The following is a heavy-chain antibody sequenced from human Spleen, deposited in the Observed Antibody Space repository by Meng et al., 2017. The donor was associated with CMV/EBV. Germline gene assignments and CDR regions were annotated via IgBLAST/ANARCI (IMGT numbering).Heavy chain of an antibody. CDR3: VKGAGWTFDY. CDR1: GFTFSSYG. D-gene: IGHD1-14*01. J-gene: IGHJ4*02. V-gene: IGHV3-30*02. Sequence: GESLKISCAVSGFTFSSYGMHWVRQAPGKGLEWVAFIRYDGSNNYYADSVKGRFTISRDNSKNTLYLQMNSLRAEDTAVYYCVKGAGWTFDYWGQGTLVTVSS. CDR2: IRYDGSNN.